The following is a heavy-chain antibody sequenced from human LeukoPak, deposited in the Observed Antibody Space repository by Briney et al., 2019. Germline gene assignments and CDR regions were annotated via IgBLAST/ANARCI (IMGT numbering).Heavy chain of an antibody. V-gene: IGHV3-53*05. J-gene: IGHJ4*02. D-gene: IGHD3-22*01. CDR3: ARVEGAGIVVVRHFDY. Sequence: GRSLRLSCAASGFTVSSNYMSWVRQAPGKGLEWVSVIYSGGSTYYADSVKGRFTISRDNSKNTLYLQMNSLRAEDTAVYYCARVEGAGIVVVRHFDYWGQGTLVTVSS. CDR2: IYSGGST. CDR1: GFTVSSNY.